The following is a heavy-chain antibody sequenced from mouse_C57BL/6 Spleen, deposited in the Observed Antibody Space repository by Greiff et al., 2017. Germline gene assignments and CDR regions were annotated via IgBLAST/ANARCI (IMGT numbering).Heavy chain of an antibody. CDR1: GYTFTSYW. CDR3: ARGEYYYGSSDGAMDY. Sequence: QVQLQQPGAELVMPGASVKLSCKASGYTFTSYWMHWVKQRPGQGLEWIGEIDPSDSLTNYNKKFKGKSTLTVDKSSSTAYMQLSSLTSEDSAVYYCARGEYYYGSSDGAMDYWGPGASVTVSS. J-gene: IGHJ4*01. D-gene: IGHD1-1*01. CDR2: IDPSDSLT. V-gene: IGHV1-69*01.